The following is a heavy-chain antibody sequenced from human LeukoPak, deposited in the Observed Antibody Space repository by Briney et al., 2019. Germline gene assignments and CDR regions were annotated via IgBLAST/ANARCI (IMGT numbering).Heavy chain of an antibody. V-gene: IGHV4-39*07. J-gene: IGHJ6*02. CDR3: ARDRVSSRITMVRALRMGDGMDV. Sequence: PSETLSLTCTVSGGSISSSSYYWGWIRHPPGKGLEWIGSIYYSGSTYYNPSLKSRVTISVDTSKNQFSLKLSSVTAADTAVYYCARDRVSSRITMVRALRMGDGMDVWGQGTTVTVSS. CDR1: GGSISSSSYY. CDR2: IYYSGST. D-gene: IGHD3-10*01.